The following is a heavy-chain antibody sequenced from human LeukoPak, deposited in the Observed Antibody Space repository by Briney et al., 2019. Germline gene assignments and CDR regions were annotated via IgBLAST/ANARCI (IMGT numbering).Heavy chain of an antibody. V-gene: IGHV3-33*01. J-gene: IGHJ6*04. CDR1: GFTFSSYG. Sequence: PGGSLRLSCAASGFTFSSYGMHWVRQAPGKGLEWVAVIWYDGSNKYYADSVKGRFTISRDNSKNTLYLQMNSLRAGDTAVYYCARDADIVVVPAAMRDYYYGMDVWGKGTTVTVSS. CDR2: IWYDGSNK. CDR3: ARDADIVVVPAAMRDYYYGMDV. D-gene: IGHD2-2*01.